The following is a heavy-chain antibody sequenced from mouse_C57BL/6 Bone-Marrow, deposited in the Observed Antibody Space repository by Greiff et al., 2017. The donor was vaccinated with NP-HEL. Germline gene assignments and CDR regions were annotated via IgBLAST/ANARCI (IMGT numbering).Heavy chain of an antibody. CDR1: GYTFTSYW. Sequence: VQLQQPGAELVRPGTSVKLSCKASGYTFTSYWMHWVKQRPGQGLEWIGVIDPSDSYTNYNQKFKGKATLTVDTSSSTAYMQLSSLTSEASAVYNGERVSTMVKGFDYWGQGTLVTVSA. V-gene: IGHV1-59*01. J-gene: IGHJ3*01. CDR2: IDPSDSYT. CDR3: ERVSTMVKGFDY. D-gene: IGHD2-2*01.